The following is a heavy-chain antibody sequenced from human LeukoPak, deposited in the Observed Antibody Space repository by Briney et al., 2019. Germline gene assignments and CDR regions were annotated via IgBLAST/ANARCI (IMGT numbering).Heavy chain of an antibody. J-gene: IGHJ4*02. Sequence: GGSLRLSCAASGFTFSRYSMNWVRQAGGKGREWVSTITGTSYTFYADSLKDRFTISRDNANNSLYLQMSSLRAEDTAVYYCARGRSGEWGQGTLVTVSS. V-gene: IGHV3-21*01. CDR1: GFTFSRYS. CDR3: ARGRSGE. CDR2: ITGTSYT.